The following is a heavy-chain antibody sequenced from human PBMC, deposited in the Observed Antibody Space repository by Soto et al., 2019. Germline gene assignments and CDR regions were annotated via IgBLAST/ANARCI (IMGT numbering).Heavy chain of an antibody. Sequence: SETLSLTCTVSGGSISRGGYYWIWIRQHPGKGLEWIGYIYYSGSTYYNPSLKSRVTISVDTSKNQFSLKLSSVTAADTAVYYCAKGLGGYDPLWGRGTLVTVSS. D-gene: IGHD3-22*01. J-gene: IGHJ2*01. V-gene: IGHV4-31*03. CDR2: IYYSGST. CDR1: GGSISRGGYY. CDR3: AKGLGGYDPL.